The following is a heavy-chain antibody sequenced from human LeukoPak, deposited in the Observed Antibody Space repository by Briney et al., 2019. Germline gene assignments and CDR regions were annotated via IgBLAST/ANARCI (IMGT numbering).Heavy chain of an antibody. CDR1: GGSFSGYY. J-gene: IGHJ4*02. Sequence: SETLSLTCAVYGGSFSGYYWSWIRQPPGKGLEWIGEINHSGSTNYNPSLKSRVTISVDTSKNQFSLKLSSVTAADTAVYYCATSFPPTYHFDYWGQGTLVTVSS. D-gene: IGHD1-26*01. V-gene: IGHV4-34*01. CDR3: ATSFPPTYHFDY. CDR2: INHSGST.